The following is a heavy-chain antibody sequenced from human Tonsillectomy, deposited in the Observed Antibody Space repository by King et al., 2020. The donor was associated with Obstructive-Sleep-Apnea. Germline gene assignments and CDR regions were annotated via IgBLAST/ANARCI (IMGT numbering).Heavy chain of an antibody. CDR1: GFTVTYNY. D-gene: IGHD6-19*01. J-gene: IGHJ4*02. Sequence: VQLVESGGGLVQPGGSLRLSCAASGFTVTYNYMSWVRQAPGKGLEWVSLISSGGTTYYADSVKGRFTISRDNSKNTLYLQMNSLRAEDTAVYYCARLWQQWKSELDYWGQGILVTVSS. CDR2: ISSGGTT. V-gene: IGHV3-66*04. CDR3: ARLWQQWKSELDY.